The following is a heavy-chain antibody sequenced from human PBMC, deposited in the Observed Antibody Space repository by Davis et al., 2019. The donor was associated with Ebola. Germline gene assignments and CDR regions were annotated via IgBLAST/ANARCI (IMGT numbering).Heavy chain of an antibody. CDR1: GFTFSSYA. J-gene: IGHJ4*02. D-gene: IGHD3/OR15-3a*01. V-gene: IGHV3-23*01. CDR3: ARGGRGLVIKTFDY. Sequence: GESLKISCAASGFTFSSYAMSWVRQAPGKGLEWVSAISGSGGSTYYADSVKGRFTISRDNAKNSLYLQMNSLRDEDTAVYYCARGGRGLVIKTFDYWGQGTLVTVSS. CDR2: ISGSGGST.